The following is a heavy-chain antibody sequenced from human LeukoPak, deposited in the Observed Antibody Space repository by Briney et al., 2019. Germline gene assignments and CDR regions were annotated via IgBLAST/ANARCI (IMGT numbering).Heavy chain of an antibody. J-gene: IGHJ6*02. Sequence: WIRQPPGKGLEWIGSIYYGGSTYYNPSLKSRVTISVDTSKNQFSLKVNSVTAADTAVYYCARDAGHQLSRRNYYAMDVWGQGTTVTVSS. CDR2: IYYGGST. D-gene: IGHD2-2*01. CDR3: ARDAGHQLSRRNYYAMDV. V-gene: IGHV4-39*07.